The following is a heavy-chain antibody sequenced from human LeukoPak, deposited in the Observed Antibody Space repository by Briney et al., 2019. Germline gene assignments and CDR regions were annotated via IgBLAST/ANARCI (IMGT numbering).Heavy chain of an antibody. CDR2: INAGNGNT. CDR1: GYTFTSYA. Sequence: GASVKVSCKASGYTFTSYAMHWVRQAPGQRLEWMGWINAGNGNTKYSQKFQGRVTITRDTSASTAYMELSSLRSEDTAVYYCARSILVVPVASHLNYGVDVWGQGTTVTVSS. V-gene: IGHV1-3*01. D-gene: IGHD2-2*01. J-gene: IGHJ6*02. CDR3: ARSILVVPVASHLNYGVDV.